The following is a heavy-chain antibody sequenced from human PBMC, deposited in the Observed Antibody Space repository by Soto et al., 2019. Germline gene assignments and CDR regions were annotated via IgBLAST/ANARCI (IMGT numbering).Heavy chain of an antibody. CDR3: ARAGFYYDGSQGRYYYYYGRDV. Sequence: SVKVSCKASGGTFSSYAISWVRQAPGQGLEWMGGIIPIFGTANYAQKFQGRVTITADESTSTAYMELSSLRSEDTAVYYCARAGFYYDGSQGRYYYYYGRDVWGQGPRVTISS. CDR1: GGTFSSYA. J-gene: IGHJ6*02. D-gene: IGHD3-16*01. CDR2: IIPIFGTA. V-gene: IGHV1-69*13.